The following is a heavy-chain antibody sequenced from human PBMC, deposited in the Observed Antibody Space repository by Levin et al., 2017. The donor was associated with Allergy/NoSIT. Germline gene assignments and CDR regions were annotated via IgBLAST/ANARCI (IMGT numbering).Heavy chain of an antibody. CDR2: IYYSGST. Sequence: SETLSLTCTVSGGSISSSSYYWGWIRQPPGKGLEWIGSIYYSGSTYYNPSLKSRVTISVDTSKNQFSLKLSSVTAADTAVYYCARGDHQAGGYDYPFDYWGQGTLVTVSS. V-gene: IGHV4-39*01. J-gene: IGHJ4*02. D-gene: IGHD5-12*01. CDR1: GGSISSSSYY. CDR3: ARGDHQAGGYDYPFDY.